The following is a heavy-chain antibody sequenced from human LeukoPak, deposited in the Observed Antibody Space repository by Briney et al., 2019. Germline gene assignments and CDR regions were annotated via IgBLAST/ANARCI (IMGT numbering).Heavy chain of an antibody. CDR3: AKDSVYYDFWSGYLVPYFDY. J-gene: IGHJ4*02. CDR1: GFPFSSYW. Sequence: GGSLRLSCVASGFPFSSYWMTWVRQAPGKGLEWVSAISGSGGSTYYADSVKGRFTISRDNSKNTLYLQMNSLRAEDTAVYYCAKDSVYYDFWSGYLVPYFDYWGQGTLVTVSS. CDR2: ISGSGGST. V-gene: IGHV3-23*01. D-gene: IGHD3-3*01.